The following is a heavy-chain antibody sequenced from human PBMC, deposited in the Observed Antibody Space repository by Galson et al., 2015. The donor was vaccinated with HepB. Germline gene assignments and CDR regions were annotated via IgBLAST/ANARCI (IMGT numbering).Heavy chain of an antibody. CDR3: ARHHLNYDFVLGYYGMDG. J-gene: IGHJ6*02. V-gene: IGHV5-51*01. CDR2: IYPGDSDT. CDR1: GYSFTSYW. Sequence: QSGAEVKKPGESLKISCKGSGYSFTSYWIGWVRQMPGKGLEWMGIIYPGDSDTRYSPSFQGQVTISADKSISTAYLQWSSLKASDTAMYYCARHHLNYDFVLGYYGMDGWGQGTTVTVSS. D-gene: IGHD3-3*01.